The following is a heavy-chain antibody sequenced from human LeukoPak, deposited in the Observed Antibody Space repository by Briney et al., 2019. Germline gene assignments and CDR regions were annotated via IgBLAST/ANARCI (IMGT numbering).Heavy chain of an antibody. V-gene: IGHV3-23*01. Sequence: AGGSLRLSCAASGFIFSSYAMSWVRQAPGKGLEWVSAIIGSGGSTYYADSVKGRFTISRDNSENTLHLQMSSLRADDTAIYYCARGLTYYDRLTGNYLGNWFDPWGQGTLVTVSS. J-gene: IGHJ5*02. CDR3: ARGLTYYDRLTGNYLGNWFDP. CDR1: GFIFSSYA. D-gene: IGHD3-9*01. CDR2: IIGSGGST.